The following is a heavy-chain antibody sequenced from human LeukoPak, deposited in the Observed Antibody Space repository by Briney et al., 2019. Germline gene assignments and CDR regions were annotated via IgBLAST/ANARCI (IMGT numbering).Heavy chain of an antibody. CDR2: IRYDGSNK. V-gene: IGHV3-30*02. CDR1: GFTFSSYG. CDR3: AKDRRRYPLFDY. Sequence: QPGGSLRLSCAASGFTFSSYGMHWVRQAPGKGLEWVAFIRYDGSNKYYADSVKGRFTISRDNSKNTLYLQMNSLRAEDTAVYYCAKDRRRYPLFDYWGQGTLVTVSS. D-gene: IGHD1-14*01. J-gene: IGHJ4*02.